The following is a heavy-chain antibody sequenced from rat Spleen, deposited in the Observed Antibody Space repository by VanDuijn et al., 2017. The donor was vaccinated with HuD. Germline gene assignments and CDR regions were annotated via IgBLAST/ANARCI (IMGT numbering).Heavy chain of an antibody. V-gene: IGHV5-31*01. J-gene: IGHJ4*01. CDR2: IINTGGST. Sequence: EVQLVESGGGLVQPGRSMKLSCAASGFTFNNYWMTWIRQAPGKGLEWVASIINTGGSTYYPDSVKGRFTISRDNAKSTLYLQMNSLRSEDTATYYCARVGRIYYDGSYYSGFVMDAWGQGASVTVSS. CDR3: ARVGRIYYDGSYYSGFVMDA. D-gene: IGHD1-12*02. CDR1: GFTFNNYW.